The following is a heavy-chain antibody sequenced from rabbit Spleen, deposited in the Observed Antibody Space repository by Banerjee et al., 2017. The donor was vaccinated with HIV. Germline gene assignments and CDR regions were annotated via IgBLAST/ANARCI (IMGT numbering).Heavy chain of an antibody. D-gene: IGHD8-1*01. V-gene: IGHV1S45*01. CDR3: ARDTGSSFSSYGMDL. Sequence: QEQLEESGGDLVKPEGSLTLTCTASGFSFSSSYWICWVRQAPGKGLEWIGCIYGGSGGGTYYASWAKGRFTISKTSSTTVTLQMTSLTAADTATYFCARDTGSSFSSYGMDLWGPGTLVTVS. J-gene: IGHJ6*01. CDR2: IYGGSGGGT. CDR1: GFSFSSSYW.